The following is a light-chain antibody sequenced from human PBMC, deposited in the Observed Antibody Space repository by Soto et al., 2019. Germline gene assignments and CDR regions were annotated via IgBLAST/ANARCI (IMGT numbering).Light chain of an antibody. CDR2: EVT. V-gene: IGLV2-8*01. CDR3: SSYAGSSNLV. CDR1: NNDIGGYNY. Sequence: QSALTQPPSASGSPGQSVTISCTGTNNDIGGYNYVSWYQHHPGKAPQLIIYEVTKRPSGVLNRFSGSKSGNTASLTVAGLQTYDEAEYVCSSYAGSSNLVFGTGTKRTVL. J-gene: IGLJ1*01.